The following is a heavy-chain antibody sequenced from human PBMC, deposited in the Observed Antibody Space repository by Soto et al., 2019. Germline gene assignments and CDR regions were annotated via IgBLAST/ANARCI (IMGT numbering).Heavy chain of an antibody. J-gene: IGHJ6*02. D-gene: IGHD1-1*01. CDR1: GFIFGHYA. CDR2: ISGRGDST. V-gene: IGHV3-23*01. Sequence: GGSLRLSCAGSGFIFGHYAMTCVRQVPGKGLEWISAISGRGDSTYYADAVKGRFTISRDNSKNTLYLQMNSLRFDDTAVYYCAKALDGIDDYFYAMGVWGQGTTVTVSS. CDR3: AKALDGIDDYFYAMGV.